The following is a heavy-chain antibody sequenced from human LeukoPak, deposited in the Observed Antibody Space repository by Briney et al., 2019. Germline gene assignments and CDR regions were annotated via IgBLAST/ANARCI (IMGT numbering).Heavy chain of an antibody. J-gene: IGHJ4*02. CDR2: ISGSGGST. V-gene: IGHV3-23*01. D-gene: IGHD3-22*01. CDR1: GFTFSSYA. Sequence: GGSLRLSCAASGFTFSSYAMSWVRQAPGKELEWVSAISGSGGSTYYADSVKGRFTISRDKSKNTLYLQMNSLRAEDTAVYYCAKDHGPAYYYDSSGYALYDYWGQGTLVTVSS. CDR3: AKDHGPAYYYDSSGYALYDY.